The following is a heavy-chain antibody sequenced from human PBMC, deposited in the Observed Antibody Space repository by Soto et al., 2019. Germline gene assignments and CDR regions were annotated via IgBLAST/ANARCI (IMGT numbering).Heavy chain of an antibody. V-gene: IGHV4-39*01. J-gene: IGHJ5*02. Sequence: QLQLQESGPGLVKPSETLSLTCTVSGGSISSSSYYWGWIRQPPGKGLEWIGSIYYSGSTYYNPSLKSRVTISVGTSKDQFSLKLSSVTAADTAVYYCARRFYGSGSYWFDPWGQGTLVTVSS. D-gene: IGHD3-10*01. CDR2: IYYSGST. CDR3: ARRFYGSGSYWFDP. CDR1: GGSISSSSYY.